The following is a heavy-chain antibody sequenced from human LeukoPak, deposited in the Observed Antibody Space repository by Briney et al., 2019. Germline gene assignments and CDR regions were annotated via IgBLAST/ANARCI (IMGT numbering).Heavy chain of an antibody. CDR1: GFTFSSYW. CDR3: AKEDYGDYVRYYYYYGMDV. J-gene: IGHJ6*02. Sequence: GGSLRLSCAASGFTFSSYWMHWVRQAPGKGLVWVSRINSDGSGTSYADSVKGRFTISRDNAKNTLYLQMNSLRAEDTAVYYCAKEDYGDYVRYYYYYGMDVWGQGTTVTVSS. CDR2: INSDGSGT. V-gene: IGHV3-74*01. D-gene: IGHD4-17*01.